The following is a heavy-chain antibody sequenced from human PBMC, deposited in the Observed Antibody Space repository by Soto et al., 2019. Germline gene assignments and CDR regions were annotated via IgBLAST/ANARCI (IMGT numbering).Heavy chain of an antibody. CDR1: GFTVTSYG. V-gene: IGHV3-30*03. D-gene: IGHD2-8*02. CDR2: ISRDGGTK. J-gene: IGHJ4*02. Sequence: PGGSLRLSCAVSGFTVTSYGMHWVRQAPGKGLEWVAVISRDGGTKFYADSVKGRFTISKDSSRNTLFLETNSLRDDDMAVYYCTGEVASGYWGQGALVTVSS. CDR3: TGEVASGY.